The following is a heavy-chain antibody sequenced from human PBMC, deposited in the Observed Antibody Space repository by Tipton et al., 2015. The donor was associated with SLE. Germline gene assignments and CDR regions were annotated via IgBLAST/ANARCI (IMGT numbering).Heavy chain of an antibody. Sequence: SLRLSCAASGFTFSSYWMHWVRQAPGKGLVWVSRINYDGSSTSYADSVKGRFTISRDNAKNTLYLQMNSLRAEDTAVYYCARDRKRLVYSYGGMDVWGQGTTVTVSS. D-gene: IGHD1-14*01. J-gene: IGHJ6*02. CDR3: ARDRKRLVYSYGGMDV. V-gene: IGHV3-74*01. CDR2: INYDGSST. CDR1: GFTFSSYW.